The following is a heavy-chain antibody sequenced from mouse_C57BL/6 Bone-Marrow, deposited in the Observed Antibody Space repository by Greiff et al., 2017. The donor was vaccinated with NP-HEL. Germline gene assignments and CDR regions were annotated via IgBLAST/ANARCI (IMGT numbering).Heavy chain of an antibody. CDR2: ISSGGDYI. J-gene: IGHJ2*01. Sequence: EVQVVESGEGLVKPGGSLKLSCAASGFTFSSYAMSWVRQTPEKRLEWVAYISSGGDYIYYADTVKGRFTISRDNARNTLYLQMSSLKSEDTAMYYCTRVGETGTSRDFDYWGQGTTLTVSS. V-gene: IGHV5-9-1*02. D-gene: IGHD4-1*01. CDR1: GFTFSSYA. CDR3: TRVGETGTSRDFDY.